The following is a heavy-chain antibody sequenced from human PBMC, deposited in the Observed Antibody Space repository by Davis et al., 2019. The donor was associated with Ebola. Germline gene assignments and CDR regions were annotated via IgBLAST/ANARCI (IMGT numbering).Heavy chain of an antibody. CDR2: ISPILGIA. CDR3: ASGLVRGESYWYFDL. J-gene: IGHJ2*01. V-gene: IGHV1-69*10. Sequence: SVKVSCKASAGTFSSYAISWVRQAPGQGLEWMGGISPILGIANYAQKFQGRVTITADESTGTAYMELSSLRSEDTAVYYCASGLVRGESYWYFDLWGRGTLVTVSS. CDR1: AGTFSSYA. D-gene: IGHD6-6*01.